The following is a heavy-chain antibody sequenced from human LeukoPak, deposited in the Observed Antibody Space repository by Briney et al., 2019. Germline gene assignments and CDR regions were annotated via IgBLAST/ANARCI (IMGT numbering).Heavy chain of an antibody. Sequence: GESLKISCKGPGYSFTNYWIGLGAQMPGKGLEWMGIIYPIDSDTKYSPSFQGQVTISADKPISTGYLQWTSQKDSDTAVYYCAKLRSPKRDRSAFDFWGQGTLVTVSS. V-gene: IGHV5-51*01. CDR1: GYSFTNYW. J-gene: IGHJ4*02. D-gene: IGHD4-17*01. CDR3: AKLRSPKRDRSAFDF. CDR2: IYPIDSDT.